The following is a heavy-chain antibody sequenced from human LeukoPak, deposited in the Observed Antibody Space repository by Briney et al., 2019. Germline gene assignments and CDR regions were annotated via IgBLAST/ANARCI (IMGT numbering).Heavy chain of an antibody. D-gene: IGHD3-22*01. Sequence: GESLKISCKSSGYRFADYWIGWVRQMPGKGLEWMGIIYPGDSDTRYSPSFRGQVTISADKSINTAYLQWRSLKASDNAMYYCARRHYYDILYYFDYWGQGTLVTVSS. CDR2: IYPGDSDT. CDR3: ARRHYYDILYYFDY. J-gene: IGHJ4*02. CDR1: GYRFADYW. V-gene: IGHV5-51*01.